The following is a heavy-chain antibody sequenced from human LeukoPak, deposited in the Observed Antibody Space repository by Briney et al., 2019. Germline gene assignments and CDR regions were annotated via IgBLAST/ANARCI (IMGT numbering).Heavy chain of an antibody. D-gene: IGHD2-21*02. V-gene: IGHV1-69*04. CDR1: GGTFSSYA. CDR2: IIPILGIA. J-gene: IGHJ4*02. CDR3: ATSIVVVTAIRDYFDY. Sequence: EASVKVSFKASGGTFSSYAISWVRHAPGQGLEWMGRIIPILGIANYAQKFQGRVTITADKSTSTAYMELSSLRSEDTAVYYCATSIVVVTAIRDYFDYWGQGTLVTVSS.